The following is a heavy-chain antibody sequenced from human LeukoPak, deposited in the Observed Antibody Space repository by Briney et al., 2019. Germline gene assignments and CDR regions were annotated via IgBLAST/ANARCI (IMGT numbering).Heavy chain of an antibody. CDR3: ARGGRIVGAFDY. CDR2: INYSGST. J-gene: IGHJ4*02. D-gene: IGHD1-26*01. Sequence: SETLSLTCAVYGGSFSGYYWSWIRQPPGKGLEWIGEINYSGSTKYNPSLKSRVTISVDTSKNQSSLKLSSVTAADTAVYYCARGGRIVGAFDYWGQGTLVTVSS. V-gene: IGHV4-34*01. CDR1: GGSFSGYY.